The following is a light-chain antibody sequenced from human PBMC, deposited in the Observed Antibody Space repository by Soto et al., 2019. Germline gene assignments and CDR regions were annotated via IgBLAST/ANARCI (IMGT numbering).Light chain of an antibody. Sequence: DIQMTQSPSSLSASVEDRVIITCRASQSISNHLNWYQQKPGKAPKLLIFAASSLQSGVPSRFSGSRSGPDCTLTISSLQPEDFANYYCQQSYSSPPTFGQGTKVEIK. CDR3: QQSYSSPPT. CDR1: QSISNH. V-gene: IGKV1-39*01. CDR2: AAS. J-gene: IGKJ1*01.